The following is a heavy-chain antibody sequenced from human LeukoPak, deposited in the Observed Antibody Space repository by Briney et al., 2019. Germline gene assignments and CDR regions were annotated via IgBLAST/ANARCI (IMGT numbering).Heavy chain of an antibody. V-gene: IGHV1-8*03. CDR3: ARGIASFNDFWSGYYTRVGAFDI. CDR2: MNPNSGNT. Sequence: ASVKVSCKASGYTFTSYDINWVRQATGQGLEWMGWMNPNSGNTGYAQKFQGRVTITRNTSISTAYMELSSLRSEDTAVYYCARGIASFNDFWSGYYTRVGAFDIWGQGTMVTVSS. CDR1: GYTFTSYD. J-gene: IGHJ3*02. D-gene: IGHD3-3*01.